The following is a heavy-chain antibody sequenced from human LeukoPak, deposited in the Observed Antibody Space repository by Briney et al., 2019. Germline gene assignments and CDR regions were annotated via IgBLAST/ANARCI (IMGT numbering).Heavy chain of an antibody. D-gene: IGHD5-18*01. V-gene: IGHV5-51*01. CDR3: ARMSGYSYGYPYFDY. CDR2: IYPGDSDT. CDR1: GYSFTSYW. Sequence: GESLKISCKGSGYSFTSYWIGWVRQMPGKGLEWMGIIYPGDSDTRYSPSFQGQVTISADKSISTAYLQWSSLKASDTAMYYCARMSGYSYGYPYFDYWGQGTLVTVSS. J-gene: IGHJ4*02.